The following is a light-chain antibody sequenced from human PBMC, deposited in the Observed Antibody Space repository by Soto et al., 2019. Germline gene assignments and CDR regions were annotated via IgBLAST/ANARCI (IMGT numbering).Light chain of an antibody. CDR2: GAS. Sequence: EIVLTQSPGTLSLSQGERATLSCRASQSVSTSYLAWYQQKPGQAPRLLVYGASSRATGIPDRFSGSGSGTDFTLTISRLEPEDFAVYHCQQYSSSPLTFGGGSKVDIK. CDR1: QSVSTSY. V-gene: IGKV3-20*01. J-gene: IGKJ4*01. CDR3: QQYSSSPLT.